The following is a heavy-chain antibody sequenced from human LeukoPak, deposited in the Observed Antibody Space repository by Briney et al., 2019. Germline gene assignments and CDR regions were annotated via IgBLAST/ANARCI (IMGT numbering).Heavy chain of an antibody. CDR3: ARDRIAAAGYFDY. V-gene: IGHV3-7*01. CDR2: IKQDGSEK. Sequence: PGGSLRLSCAASGFTFSSYWMSWVRQAPGKGLEWVANIKQDGSEKYYVDSVKGRFTISRDNAKNSLYLQMNSLRAEDTAVYYCARDRIAAAGYFDYWGQGTLVTVSS. D-gene: IGHD6-13*01. CDR1: GFTFSSYW. J-gene: IGHJ4*02.